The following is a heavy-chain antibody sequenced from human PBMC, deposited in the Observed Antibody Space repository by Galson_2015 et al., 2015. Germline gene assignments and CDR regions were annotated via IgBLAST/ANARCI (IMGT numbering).Heavy chain of an antibody. Sequence: SLRLSCAASGFTFSSYAMHWVRQAPGKGLEWVAVISYDGSNKYYADSVKGRFTISRDNSKTTLYLQMNSLRAEDTAVYYCAREGKKSYGDYVLVQTNWFDPWGQGTLVTVSS. CDR3: AREGKKSYGDYVLVQTNWFDP. D-gene: IGHD4-17*01. J-gene: IGHJ5*02. V-gene: IGHV3-30-3*01. CDR1: GFTFSSYA. CDR2: ISYDGSNK.